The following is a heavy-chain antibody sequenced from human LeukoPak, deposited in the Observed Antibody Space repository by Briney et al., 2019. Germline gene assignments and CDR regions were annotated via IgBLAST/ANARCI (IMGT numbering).Heavy chain of an antibody. CDR3: ARVGDVEMATITHDY. D-gene: IGHD5-24*01. CDR2: IIPIFGTA. CDR1: GYTFTGYY. J-gene: IGHJ4*02. Sequence: ASVKVSCKASGYTFTGYYMHWVRQAPGQGLEWMGGIIPIFGTANYAQKFQGRVTITADKSTSTAYMELSSLRSEDTAVYYCARVGDVEMATITHDYWGQGTLVTVSS. V-gene: IGHV1-69*06.